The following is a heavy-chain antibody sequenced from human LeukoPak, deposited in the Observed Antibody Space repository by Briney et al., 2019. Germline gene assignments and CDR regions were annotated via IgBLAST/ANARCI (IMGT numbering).Heavy chain of an antibody. D-gene: IGHD2-2*01. J-gene: IGHJ3*02. CDR2: IGSGGST. Sequence: GGSLRLSCAAPGFTFSSYAMSWVRQAPGKGLEWVSIIGSGGSTYYADSVKGRFTISRDNSKNTLYLQMNSLRAEDAAVYYCAKGVVPAAVLRFDAFDIWGQGTMVTVSS. CDR1: GFTFSSYA. CDR3: AKGVVPAAVLRFDAFDI. V-gene: IGHV3-23*01.